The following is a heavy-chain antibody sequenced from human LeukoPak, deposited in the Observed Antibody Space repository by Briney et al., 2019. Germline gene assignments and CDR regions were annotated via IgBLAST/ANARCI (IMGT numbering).Heavy chain of an antibody. D-gene: IGHD5-24*01. J-gene: IGHJ4*02. CDR2: INHSGST. Sequence: SETLSLTCSVYGGSFSGYYWSWIRQPPGKGLEWIGEINHSGSTNYNPSLKSRVTISVDTSKNQFSLKLSSVTAADTAVYYCARVWVATIDYWGQGTLVTVSS. CDR3: ARVWVATIDY. CDR1: GGSFSGYY. V-gene: IGHV4-34*01.